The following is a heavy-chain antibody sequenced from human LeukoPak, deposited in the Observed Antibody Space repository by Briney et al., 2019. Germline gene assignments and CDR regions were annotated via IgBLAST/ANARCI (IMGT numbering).Heavy chain of an antibody. V-gene: IGHV6-1*01. D-gene: IGHD6-6*01. J-gene: IGHJ4*02. CDR2: TYHRSKWYN. CDR1: GDSVSSNSAT. Sequence: SQTLSLTCAISGDSVSSNSATWNWIGQSPSRGLEWLGRTYHRSKWYNDYAVSVESRITINPDTSKNQFSLQLNSVTPEDTAVYYCARGRYSSSSPSYYFDYWGQGTLVTVSS. CDR3: ARGRYSSSSPSYYFDY.